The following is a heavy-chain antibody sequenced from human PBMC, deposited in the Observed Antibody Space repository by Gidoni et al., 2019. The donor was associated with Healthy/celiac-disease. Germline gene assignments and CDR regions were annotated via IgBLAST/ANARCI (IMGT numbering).Heavy chain of an antibody. D-gene: IGHD5-18*01. V-gene: IGHV3-48*02. Sequence: EVQLVEAGGGLVQPGGSLSLSRASSGFTFSSYSMNWVRQAPGKGREWVSYISSSSSTIDYADSVKVRFTISRDNAKNSLYLQMNSLRDEDTAVYYCARDLGYSNYFDYWGQGTLVTVSS. J-gene: IGHJ4*02. CDR1: GFTFSSYS. CDR2: ISSSSSTI. CDR3: ARDLGYSNYFDY.